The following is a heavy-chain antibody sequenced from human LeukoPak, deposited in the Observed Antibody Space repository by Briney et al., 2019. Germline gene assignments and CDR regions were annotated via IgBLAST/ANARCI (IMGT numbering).Heavy chain of an antibody. CDR2: IYDSGST. J-gene: IGHJ5*02. V-gene: IGHV4-59*01. Sequence: SETLSLTCTVSGDSMSSNYWSWIRQPPGKVLEWLGYIYDSGSTKYNPSLRSRVTLSVDTSNDLFSLKLSSVTAADTVVYYCATCRDEFGDYGFTSWGQGTLVTVSS. D-gene: IGHD4-17*01. CDR1: GDSMSSNY. CDR3: ATCRDEFGDYGFTS.